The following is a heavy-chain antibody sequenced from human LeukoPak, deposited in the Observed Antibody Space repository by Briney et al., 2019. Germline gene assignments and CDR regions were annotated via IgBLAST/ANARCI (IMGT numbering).Heavy chain of an antibody. CDR3: ARDIASRDGYNLA. CDR1: GFTVSSNY. CDR2: IYSGGST. V-gene: IGHV3-53*01. D-gene: IGHD5-24*01. J-gene: IGHJ5*02. Sequence: GGSLRLSCAASGFTVSSNYMSWVRQAPGKGLEWVSVIYSGGSTYYADSVKGRFTISRDNSKNTLYLQMNSLRAEDTAVYYCARDIASRDGYNLACGQGTLVTVYS.